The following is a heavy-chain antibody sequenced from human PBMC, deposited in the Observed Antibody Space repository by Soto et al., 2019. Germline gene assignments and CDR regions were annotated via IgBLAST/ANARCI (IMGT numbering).Heavy chain of an antibody. CDR1: GFTFNTYH. J-gene: IGHJ4*02. CDR2: IWSDGSNK. Sequence: QVQLVESGGGVVQPGGSLRLSCAASGFTFNTYHMHWVRQAPGKGLQWVAVIWSDGSNKYYADSVKGRFTISRDNSKNTLYLQMNILRVEDTAVYYCARIGSWALNFDYWGQGTLVTVSS. CDR3: ARIGSWALNFDY. D-gene: IGHD3-16*01. V-gene: IGHV3-33*01.